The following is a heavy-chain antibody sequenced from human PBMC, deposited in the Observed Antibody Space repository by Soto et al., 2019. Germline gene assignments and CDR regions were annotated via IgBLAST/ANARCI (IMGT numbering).Heavy chain of an antibody. CDR2: INHSGST. D-gene: IGHD6-25*01. V-gene: IGHV4-34*01. Sequence: QVQLQQWGAGLLKPSETLSLTCAVYGGSFSGYYWSWIRQPPGKGLEWIGEINHSGSTNYNPSLKRRVTISVATSKNQFSLKLSSVTAADTAVYYCARGGAAAAKRYFDLWGRGTLVTVSS. J-gene: IGHJ2*01. CDR3: ARGGAAAAKRYFDL. CDR1: GGSFSGYY.